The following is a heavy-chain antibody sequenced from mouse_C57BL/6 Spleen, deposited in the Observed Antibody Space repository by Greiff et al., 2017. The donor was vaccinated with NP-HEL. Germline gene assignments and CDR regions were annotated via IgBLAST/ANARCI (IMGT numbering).Heavy chain of an antibody. CDR3: ARGDYDWAMDY. V-gene: IGHV1-82*01. CDR1: GYAFSSSW. Sequence: QVQLQQSGPELVKPGASVKISCKASGYAFSSSWMNWVKQRPGKGLEWIGRIYPGDGDTNYNGKFKGKATLTADKSSSTAYMQLSSLTSEDSAVYFCARGDYDWAMDYWGQGTSVTVSS. D-gene: IGHD2-4*01. J-gene: IGHJ4*01. CDR2: IYPGDGDT.